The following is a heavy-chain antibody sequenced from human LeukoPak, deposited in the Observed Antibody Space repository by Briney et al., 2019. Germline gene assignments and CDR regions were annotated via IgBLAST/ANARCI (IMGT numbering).Heavy chain of an antibody. CDR1: GGSISSYY. J-gene: IGHJ5*02. D-gene: IGHD1-7*01. Sequence: SETLSLTCTVSGGSISSYYWSWIRQPPGKGLEWIGYIYYSGSTNYNPSLKSRVTISVDTSKNQFSLKLSSVTAADTAVYYCARGMRYSWNSAWFDPWGQGTLVTVSS. V-gene: IGHV4-59*01. CDR2: IYYSGST. CDR3: ARGMRYSWNSAWFDP.